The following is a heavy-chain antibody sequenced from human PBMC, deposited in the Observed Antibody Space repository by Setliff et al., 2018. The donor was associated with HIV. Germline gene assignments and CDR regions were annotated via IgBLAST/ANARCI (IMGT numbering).Heavy chain of an antibody. V-gene: IGHV4-30-4*08. J-gene: IGHJ3*02. CDR2: IYYNGNAY. CDR3: AREVDVVTTSDAFDI. D-gene: IGHD2-21*02. Sequence: SETLSLTCTVSGGSIGSANYYWSWIRQPPGKGLEWIGYIYYNGNAYYYNPSLKSRTTISLDTSMNQFSLKLTSVTAADTAAYYCAREVDVVTTSDAFDIWGQGTMVTVSS. CDR1: GGSIGSANYY.